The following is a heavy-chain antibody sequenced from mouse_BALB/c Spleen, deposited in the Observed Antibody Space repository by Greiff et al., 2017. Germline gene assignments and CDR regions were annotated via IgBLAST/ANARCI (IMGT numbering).Heavy chain of an antibody. CDR3: AREGVYGNYWYFDV. D-gene: IGHD2-1*01. J-gene: IGHJ1*01. V-gene: IGHV5-9-3*01. CDR1: GFTFSSYA. Sequence: EVQLVESGGGLVKPGGSLKLSCAASGFTFSSYAMSWVRQTPEKRLEWVATISSGGSYTYYPDSVKGRFTISRDNAKNTLYLQMSSLRSEDTAMYYCAREGVYGNYWYFDVWGAGTTVTVSS. CDR2: ISSGGSYT.